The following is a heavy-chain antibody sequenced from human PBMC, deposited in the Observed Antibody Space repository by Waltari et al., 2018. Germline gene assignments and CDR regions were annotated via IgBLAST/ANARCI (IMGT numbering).Heavy chain of an antibody. CDR1: GGSISSGGYY. J-gene: IGHJ2*01. D-gene: IGHD7-27*01. V-gene: IGHV4-31*01. CDR2: IYYSGST. CDR3: ARASDIDWGGVFDL. Sequence: QVQLQESGPGLVKPSQTLSLTCTVSGGSISSGGYYWSWLRQHPGKGLEWIGYIYYSGSTYYNPSLKSLVTISVDTSKNQFSLKLSSVTAADTAVYYCARASDIDWGGVFDLWGRGTLVTVSS.